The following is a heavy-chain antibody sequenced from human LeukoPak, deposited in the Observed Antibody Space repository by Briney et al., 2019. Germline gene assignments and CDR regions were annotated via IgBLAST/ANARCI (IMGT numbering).Heavy chain of an antibody. CDR3: ARSIAAADYYFDY. CDR1: GGSISSGGYY. Sequence: TPSETLSLTCTVSGGSISSGGYYWNWLRQHPGKGLAWIGYIYYSGSTYYNPSLKSRVTISVDTSKNQFSLNLSSVTAADTAVYYCARSIAAADYYFDYWGQGTLVTVSS. V-gene: IGHV4-31*03. J-gene: IGHJ4*02. D-gene: IGHD6-13*01. CDR2: IYYSGST.